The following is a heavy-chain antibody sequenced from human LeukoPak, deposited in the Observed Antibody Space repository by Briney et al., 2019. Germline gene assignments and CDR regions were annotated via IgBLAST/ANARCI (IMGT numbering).Heavy chain of an antibody. CDR2: ISNGGGNK. D-gene: IGHD4-17*01. J-gene: IGHJ4*02. Sequence: GGSLRLSCAASGFSFSNSEMHWVRQAPGKGLEWISYISNGGGNKFYANSVQGGFTISRDNANKSLYLQMSSLRAEGTAVYYCSRTRRDYGDYFFDLWGQGTLVTVSS. CDR1: GFSFSNSE. V-gene: IGHV3-48*03. CDR3: SRTRRDYGDYFFDL.